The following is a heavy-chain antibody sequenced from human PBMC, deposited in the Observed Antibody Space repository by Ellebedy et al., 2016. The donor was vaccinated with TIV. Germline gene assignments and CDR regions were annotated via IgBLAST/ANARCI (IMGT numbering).Heavy chain of an antibody. Sequence: AASVKVSCKASGYTFTSYGISWVRQAPGRGLEWMGWLSSYNGNTKYAQKFQGRVTMTTDTSTSTTYMELRGLRSDDTALYYCARLGGGVSGTSFDVWGQGTIVTVSS. D-gene: IGHD3-16*01. CDR1: GYTFTSYG. J-gene: IGHJ3*01. V-gene: IGHV1-18*04. CDR2: LSSYNGNT. CDR3: ARLGGGVSGTSFDV.